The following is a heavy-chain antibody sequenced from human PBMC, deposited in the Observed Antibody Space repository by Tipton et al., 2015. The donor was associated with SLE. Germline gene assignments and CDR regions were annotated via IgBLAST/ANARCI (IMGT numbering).Heavy chain of an antibody. V-gene: IGHV4-59*01. CDR1: GGSISSYY. D-gene: IGHD4-11*01. J-gene: IGHJ2*01. CDR3: AREFLNPVTTVHYYFDL. CDR2: IYYSGST. Sequence: TLSLTCTVSGGSISSYYWSWIRQPPGKGLEWIGYIYYSGSTNYNPSLKSRVTISVDTSKNQFSLKLSSVTAADTAVYYCAREFLNPVTTVHYYFDLWGRGTLVTVSS.